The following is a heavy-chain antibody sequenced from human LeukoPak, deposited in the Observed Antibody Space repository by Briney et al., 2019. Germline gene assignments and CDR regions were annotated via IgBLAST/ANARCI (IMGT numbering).Heavy chain of an antibody. J-gene: IGHJ4*02. CDR2: IYYSGST. CDR3: AREGGIFGPIDY. Sequence: SETLSLTCTVSGGSISSYYWSWIRQPPGKGLEGIGYIYYSGSTNYNPSLKRRVTISVDTCKNQFSLKLSSVTAADTAVYYCAREGGIFGPIDYGGQGTLVTVSS. D-gene: IGHD3/OR15-3a*01. V-gene: IGHV4-59*01. CDR1: GGSISSYY.